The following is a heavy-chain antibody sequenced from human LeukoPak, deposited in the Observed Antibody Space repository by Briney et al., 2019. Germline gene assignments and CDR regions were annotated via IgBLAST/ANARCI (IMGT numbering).Heavy chain of an antibody. D-gene: IGHD3-10*01. CDR1: GGSISSYN. CDR3: GGLKGSGNYFDS. V-gene: IGHV4-59*01. J-gene: IGHJ4*02. CDR2: ISYSGST. Sequence: SETLSLTCTVSGGSISSYNWNWIRQPPGKGLEWIGDISYSGSTNYNPSLTSRVTISIDTSKNEFSLKLTSVSAADTAIYYCGGLKGSGNYFDSWGQGTLVTVSS.